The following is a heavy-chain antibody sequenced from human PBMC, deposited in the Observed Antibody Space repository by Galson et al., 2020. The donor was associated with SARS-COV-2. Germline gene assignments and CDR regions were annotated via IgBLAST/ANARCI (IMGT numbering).Heavy chain of an antibody. V-gene: IGHV4-39*02. CDR2: IYYSGST. Sequence: SETLSLTCTVSGGSISDSSYYWDWIRQSPGKGLEWIGSIYYSGSTNYNPSLEGRVTISIFTSKNHFSLKVNSLTAADTAVYYCARGSGSYYYFHHWGQGTLVTVSS. CDR3: ARGSGSYYYFHH. D-gene: IGHD3-10*01. J-gene: IGHJ1*01. CDR1: GGSISDSSYY.